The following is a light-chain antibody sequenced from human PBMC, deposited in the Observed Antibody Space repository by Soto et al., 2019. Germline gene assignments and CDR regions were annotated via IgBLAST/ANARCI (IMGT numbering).Light chain of an antibody. V-gene: IGKV3-15*01. Sequence: ELVMTQSPATLSVSPGERVTLSCRASQSVSSYLAWYQQKPGQPPRLLIYVASTRAAGIPARFSGSGSGTAFTLTISSLQSEDFAVYYWQQYKYCPPRFGQGTKVEIK. J-gene: IGKJ1*01. CDR3: QQYKYCPPR. CDR2: VAS. CDR1: QSVSSY.